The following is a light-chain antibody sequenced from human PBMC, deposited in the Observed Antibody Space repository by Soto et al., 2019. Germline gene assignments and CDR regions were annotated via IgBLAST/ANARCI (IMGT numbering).Light chain of an antibody. CDR1: QSVSSN. J-gene: IGKJ1*01. CDR3: QQSNNWPWT. CDR2: GTS. Sequence: EIVMTQSPATLSVSPGERATLSCRASQSVSSNLAWYQQKPGQGPRLLIYGTSTRATGIPARFSGSGSGTEFTLTINCLQSEDFAVYYCQQSNNWPWTFGQGTKV. V-gene: IGKV3-15*01.